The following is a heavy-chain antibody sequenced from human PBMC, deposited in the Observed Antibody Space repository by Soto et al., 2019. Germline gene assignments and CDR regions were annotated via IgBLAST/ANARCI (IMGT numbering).Heavy chain of an antibody. CDR3: ARITSAFDP. CDR2: IFYSGTT. CDR1: GGSVSSGDHY. Sequence: PSETLSLTCTGSGGSVSSGDHYWSWIRQPPGKGLECIGYIFYSGTTYYNPSLKSRVTISVDTSKNQFSLKLNSVTAADTAVYYCARITSAFDPWGQGTLVTVSS. J-gene: IGHJ5*02. V-gene: IGHV4-30-4*01. D-gene: IGHD2-2*01.